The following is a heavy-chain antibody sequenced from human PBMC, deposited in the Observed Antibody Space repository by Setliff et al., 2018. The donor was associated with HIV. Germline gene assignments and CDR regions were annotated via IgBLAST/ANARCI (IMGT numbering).Heavy chain of an antibody. Sequence: PSETLSLTFNVSGGSISGSSYYWGWIRQPPGKGLEWIGSIYHSGSASHNPSLKSRITISVDTSKNQFSLKLRSVTAADTAVYYCASSRSLFGEEYFHHWGQGTLVTVSS. D-gene: IGHD3-10*02. CDR1: GGSISGSSYY. CDR2: IYHSGSA. CDR3: ASSRSLFGEEYFHH. J-gene: IGHJ1*01. V-gene: IGHV4-39*01.